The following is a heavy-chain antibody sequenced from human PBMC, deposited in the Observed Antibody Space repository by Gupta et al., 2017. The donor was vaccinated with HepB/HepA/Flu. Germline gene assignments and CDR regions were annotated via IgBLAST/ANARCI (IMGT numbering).Heavy chain of an antibody. J-gene: IGHJ4*02. D-gene: IGHD5-18*01. CDR2: IKEDGSDK. CDR1: GFTFSSYW. CDR3: ARHGGGRYSLDH. V-gene: IGHV3-7*01. Sequence: EVQLVESGGGLVQPGGSQRLSCAASGFTFSSYWMSWVRQAPGRGLEWVANIKEDGSDKYYVDFVKGRFTISRDNAKYSVFLQMNSLRAEDTAVYYCARHGGGRYSLDHWGQGTLVTVSS.